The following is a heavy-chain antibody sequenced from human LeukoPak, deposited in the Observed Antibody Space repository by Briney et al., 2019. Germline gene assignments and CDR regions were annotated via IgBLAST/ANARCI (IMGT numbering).Heavy chain of an antibody. CDR2: INPGTGGT. D-gene: IGHD2-15*01. V-gene: IGHV1-46*01. Sequence: ASVKVSCKASGYTFTSYFIHWVRQAPGQGLERMGIINPGTGGTTYAQNFQGRVTMTSDTSTSTAYMELTSLRSDDTAVYYCARHPAYCSGDCWGQGTLVTVSS. CDR3: ARHPAYCSGDC. CDR1: GYTFTSYF. J-gene: IGHJ4*02.